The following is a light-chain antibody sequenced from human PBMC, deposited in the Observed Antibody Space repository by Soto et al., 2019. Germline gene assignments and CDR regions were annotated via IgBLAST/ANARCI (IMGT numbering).Light chain of an antibody. CDR1: QSISSSY. J-gene: IGKJ5*01. CDR2: GAS. CDR3: QQYNNWPT. Sequence: EIVLTQSPGTLSLSPGKRATLSCRASQSISSSYLAWYQQRPGQAPRLLIYGASTRATGIPARFSGSGSGTEFTLTISSLQSEDFAVYYCQQYNNWPTFGQGTRLEI. V-gene: IGKV3-15*01.